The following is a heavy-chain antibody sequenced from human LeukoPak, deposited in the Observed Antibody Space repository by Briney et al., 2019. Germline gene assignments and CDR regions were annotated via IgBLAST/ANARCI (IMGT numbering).Heavy chain of an antibody. D-gene: IGHD6-19*01. Sequence: PGGSLRRSCAASGFYFRDHWMDWVRQAPGKGLEWVGHIKTDGSETYYLDSLKGRISISRDNTNNALYLQMNSLRVEDTAIYYCVKNDGWFHLAQWGQGTLVTVSS. J-gene: IGHJ4*02. CDR1: GFYFRDHW. V-gene: IGHV3-7*03. CDR2: IKTDGSET. CDR3: VKNDGWFHLAQ.